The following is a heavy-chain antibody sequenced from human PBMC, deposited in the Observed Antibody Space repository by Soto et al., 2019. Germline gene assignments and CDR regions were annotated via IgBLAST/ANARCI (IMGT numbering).Heavy chain of an antibody. CDR2: IYPGDSEI. Sequence: GESLKISCKGSGYNFTRYWIGWVRQMPGKGLEWMGIIYPGDSEIRYSPSFQGQVTISADKSISTAYLQWSSLKASDTAMYYCTRQSSAWAFDYWGQGALVTVSS. J-gene: IGHJ4*02. V-gene: IGHV5-51*01. CDR3: TRQSSAWAFDY. D-gene: IGHD6-19*01. CDR1: GYNFTRYW.